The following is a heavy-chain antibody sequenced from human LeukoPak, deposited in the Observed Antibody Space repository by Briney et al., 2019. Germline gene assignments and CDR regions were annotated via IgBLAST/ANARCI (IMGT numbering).Heavy chain of an antibody. CDR2: IYHSGST. D-gene: IGHD3-22*01. V-gene: IGHV4-4*02. J-gene: IGHJ5*01. CDR3: ARSHYYDSSGSHNNWFDP. Sequence: PSETLSLTCAVSGGSISSSNWWSWVRQPPGKGLEWIGEIYHSGSTNYNPSLKSRVTISVDTSKNQFSLKLSSVTAADTAVYYCARSHYYDSSGSHNNWFDPWGQGTLVTVSS. CDR1: GGSISSSNW.